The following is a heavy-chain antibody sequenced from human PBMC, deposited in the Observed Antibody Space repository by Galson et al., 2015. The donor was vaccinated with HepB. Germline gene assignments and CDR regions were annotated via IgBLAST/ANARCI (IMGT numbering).Heavy chain of an antibody. CDR2: ISSSSGST. D-gene: IGHD6-13*01. J-gene: IGHJ6*02. V-gene: IGHV3-23*01. Sequence: SLRLSCAASGFTFITSAMNWVRQAPGKGLEWVSGISSSSGSTYYADSVKGRFTISTDNSKNTLYLQMNSLRAEDTAVYYCARNKAAAGHYYGVDVWGQGTTVTVSS. CDR3: ARNKAAAGHYYGVDV. CDR1: GFTFITSA.